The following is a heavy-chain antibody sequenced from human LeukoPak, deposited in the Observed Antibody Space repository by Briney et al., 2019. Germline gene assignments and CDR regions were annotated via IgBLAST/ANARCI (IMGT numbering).Heavy chain of an antibody. J-gene: IGHJ4*02. Sequence: GGSLRLSCAASGFTFSSYAMSWVRQAPGKGLEWVSAISGSGGSTYYADSVKGRFTVSRDNSKNTLHLQMNSLRADDTAVYYCAKDLTDIVVVPAAFDWGQGTLVTVSS. CDR2: ISGSGGST. CDR1: GFTFSSYA. D-gene: IGHD2-2*01. V-gene: IGHV3-23*01. CDR3: AKDLTDIVVVPAAFD.